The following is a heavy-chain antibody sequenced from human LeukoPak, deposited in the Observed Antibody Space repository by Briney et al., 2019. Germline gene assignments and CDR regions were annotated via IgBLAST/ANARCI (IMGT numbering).Heavy chain of an antibody. J-gene: IGHJ1*01. V-gene: IGHV3-11*01. CDR3: ARGKYDSSPFLQH. CDR2: ISSSGSII. D-gene: IGHD3-22*01. Sequence: GGSLRLSCAASGFTVSSNYMSWVRQAPGKGLEWVSYISSSGSIIYYADSAKGRFTISRDNAKNSMYLQMNSLRAEDTAVYYCARGKYDSSPFLQHWSQGTLVTVSS. CDR1: GFTVSSNY.